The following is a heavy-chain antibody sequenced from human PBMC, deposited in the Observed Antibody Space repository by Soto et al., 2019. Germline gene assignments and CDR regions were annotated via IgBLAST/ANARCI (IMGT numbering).Heavy chain of an antibody. CDR3: ARAVKQWLVGGDYYYYYMDV. J-gene: IGHJ6*03. Sequence: QVQLVESGGGLVKPGGSLRLSCEASGFTLSDYYMTWIRQAPGKGLEWISYISSSATIIYYADSVKGRFTISRDNAKTSLDLQMNSLRGDDPAVYYCARAVKQWLVGGDYYYYYMDVWGKGTTVTVSS. D-gene: IGHD6-19*01. CDR2: ISSSATII. CDR1: GFTLSDYY. V-gene: IGHV3-11*01.